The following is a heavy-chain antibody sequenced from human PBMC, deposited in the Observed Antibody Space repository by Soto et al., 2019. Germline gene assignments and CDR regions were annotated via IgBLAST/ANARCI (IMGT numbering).Heavy chain of an antibody. CDR3: ARATGTVNWFDP. CDR1: GYTFTGYY. V-gene: IGHV1-2*02. CDR2: INPNSGGT. D-gene: IGHD1-1*01. J-gene: IGHJ5*02. Sequence: ASVKVSFKASGYTFTGYYMHWLRQAPGQGLEWMGWINPNSGGTNYAQKFQGRVTMTRDTSISTAYMELSRLRSDDTAVYYCARATGTVNWFDPWGQGTLVTVSS.